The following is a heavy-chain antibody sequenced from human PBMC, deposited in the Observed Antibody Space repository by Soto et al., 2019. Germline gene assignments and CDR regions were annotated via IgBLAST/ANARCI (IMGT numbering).Heavy chain of an antibody. Sequence: QVQLVQSGAEVKKPGASVKVSCKASGYTFTGYYMHWVRQAPGQGLEWMGWINPNSGGTNYAQKFHGRVTMTSDTSISTAYMELSRLRSDDTAVYYCARDRRGYDDSSGYYLPFDYWGQGTLVTVSS. D-gene: IGHD3-22*01. V-gene: IGHV1-2*02. CDR3: ARDRRGYDDSSGYYLPFDY. CDR1: GYTFTGYY. J-gene: IGHJ4*02. CDR2: INPNSGGT.